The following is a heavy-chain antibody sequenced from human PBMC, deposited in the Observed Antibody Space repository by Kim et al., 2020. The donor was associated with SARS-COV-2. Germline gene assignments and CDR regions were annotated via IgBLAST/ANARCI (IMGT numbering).Heavy chain of an antibody. CDR1: GFTFSNAW. J-gene: IGHJ3*02. Sequence: GGSLRLSCAASGFTFSNAWMSWVRQAPGKGLEWVGRIKSKTDGGTTDYAAPVKGRFTISRDDSKNTLYLQMNSLKTEDTAVYYCTTGRPSYYDFWSGARDAFDIWGQGTMVTVSS. D-gene: IGHD3-3*01. V-gene: IGHV3-15*01. CDR3: TTGRPSYYDFWSGARDAFDI. CDR2: IKSKTDGGTT.